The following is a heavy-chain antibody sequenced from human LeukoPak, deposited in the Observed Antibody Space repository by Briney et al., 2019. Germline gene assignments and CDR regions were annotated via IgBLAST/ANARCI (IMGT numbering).Heavy chain of an antibody. J-gene: IGHJ4*02. D-gene: IGHD1-26*01. CDR2: ISGYNGDT. Sequence: ASVKVSCKASGYTFIGYYIHWVRQAPGQGLEWMGWISGYNGDTNYAQKFQDRVTLTTDTSTSTAYMELRSLRSDDTAVYYCAMGGEPAVFDYWGQGTLVTVSS. CDR3: AMGGEPAVFDY. V-gene: IGHV1-18*04. CDR1: GYTFIGYY.